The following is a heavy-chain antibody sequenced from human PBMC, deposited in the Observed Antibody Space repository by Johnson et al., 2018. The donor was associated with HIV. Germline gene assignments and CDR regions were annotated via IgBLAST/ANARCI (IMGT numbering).Heavy chain of an antibody. V-gene: IGHV3-23*04. J-gene: IGHJ3*02. CDR3: ARDRGAFDI. CDR1: GFTFSHAW. CDR2: ISGSGGST. Sequence: VQLVESGGGLVKPGGSLRLSCAASGFTFSHAWMNWVRQAPGKGLEWVSAISGSGGSTYYADSVKGRFTISRDNSKNTLYLQMNSLRAEDTAVYYCARDRGAFDIWGQGTMVTVSS.